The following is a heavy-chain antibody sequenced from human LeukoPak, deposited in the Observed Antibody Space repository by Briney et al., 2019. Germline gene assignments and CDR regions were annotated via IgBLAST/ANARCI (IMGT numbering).Heavy chain of an antibody. V-gene: IGHV5-51*01. CDR2: IYPGDSDT. CDR1: GYRFSNNW. D-gene: IGHD4-11*01. CDR3: ARSDGLTTSFDY. J-gene: IGHJ4*02. Sequence: PGESLKISCKGSGYRFSNNWIGWVRQMPGKGLEWMGIIYPGDSDTRYSPSFQGQVTISAHKSITTAYLQWISLKVSDTAMYYCARSDGLTTSFDYWGQGTLVTVSS.